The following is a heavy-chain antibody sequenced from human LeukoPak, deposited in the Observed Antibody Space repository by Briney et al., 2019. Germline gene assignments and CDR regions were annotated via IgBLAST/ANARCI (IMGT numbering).Heavy chain of an antibody. Sequence: GASVKVSCKASGYTFTGYYMHWVRQAPGQGLEWMGWINPNSGGTNYAQKFQGRVTMTGDTSISTAYIELSRLRSDDTAVYYCARYNKNYYYGMDVWGQGTTVTVSS. CDR3: ARYNKNYYYGMDV. V-gene: IGHV1-2*02. CDR1: GYTFTGYY. D-gene: IGHD1-1*01. J-gene: IGHJ6*02. CDR2: INPNSGGT.